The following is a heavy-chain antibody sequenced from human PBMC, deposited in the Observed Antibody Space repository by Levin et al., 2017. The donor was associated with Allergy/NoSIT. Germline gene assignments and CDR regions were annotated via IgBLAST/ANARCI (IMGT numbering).Heavy chain of an antibody. CDR1: GYTFTSNG. Sequence: ASVKVSCKTSGYTFTSNGINWVRQAPGQGLEWLGWISPYNGNTNYAQKLQARVIMTTDTSTNTAYMELRNLKSDDTAVYFCARDFGQQLVRGIDYWGRGTLVTVSS. CDR2: ISPYNGNT. D-gene: IGHD6-13*01. J-gene: IGHJ4*02. CDR3: ARDFGQQLVRGIDY. V-gene: IGHV1-18*01.